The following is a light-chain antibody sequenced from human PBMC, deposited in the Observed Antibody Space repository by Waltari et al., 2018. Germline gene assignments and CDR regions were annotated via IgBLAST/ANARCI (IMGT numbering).Light chain of an antibody. V-gene: IGKV3-11*01. CDR1: QSVRNY. J-gene: IGKJ4*01. CDR3: QQRSSWPLT. Sequence: EIVMTQSPATLSVSPGERATLSCRASQSVRNYLAWFQQKPGQVPRLLIYDTSNRGTGVPARFSGSGSGTDFTLTISSLESEDFAVYYCQQRSSWPLTFGGGTKVQIK. CDR2: DTS.